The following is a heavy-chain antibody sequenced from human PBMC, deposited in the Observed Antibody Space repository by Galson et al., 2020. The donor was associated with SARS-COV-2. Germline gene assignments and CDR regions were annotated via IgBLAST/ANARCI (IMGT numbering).Heavy chain of an antibody. CDR1: GGTFSSYA. Sequence: SVKVSCKASGGTFSSYAISWVRQAPGQGLEWMGRIIPILGIANYAQKFQGRVTITADKSTSTAYMELSSLRSEDTAVYYCASEVRYYYDIGVSGNWFDPWGQGTLVTVSS. CDR2: IIPILGIA. J-gene: IGHJ5*02. D-gene: IGHD3-22*01. CDR3: ASEVRYYYDIGVSGNWFDP. V-gene: IGHV1-69*04.